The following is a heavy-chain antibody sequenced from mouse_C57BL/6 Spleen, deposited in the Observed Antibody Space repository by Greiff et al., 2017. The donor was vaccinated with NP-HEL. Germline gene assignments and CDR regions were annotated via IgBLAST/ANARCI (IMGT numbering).Heavy chain of an antibody. CDR3: ARRYGSSYYAMDY. D-gene: IGHD1-1*01. CDR1: GYTFTSYD. J-gene: IGHJ4*01. V-gene: IGHV1-85*01. Sequence: VQLVESGPELVKPGASVKLSCKASGYTFTSYDKNGVKQRPGQGLEWMGWIYTREGSTKYMEKFRGNATLSVYTSASTAYMELHSLTSEDSAVYFCARRYGSSYYAMDYWGQGTSVTVSS. CDR2: IYTREGST.